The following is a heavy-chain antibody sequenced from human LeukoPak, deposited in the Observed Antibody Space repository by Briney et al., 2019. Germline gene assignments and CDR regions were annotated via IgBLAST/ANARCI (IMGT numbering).Heavy chain of an antibody. D-gene: IGHD3-3*01. V-gene: IGHV4-61*09. J-gene: IGHJ4*02. Sequence: SETLSLTCTVSGGSISSGNYYGSWIRQPAGKGLEWIGHIYTGGSTNYNPSLKSRVTISVDTSKNQFSLNLSSMTAADTAVYYCARDSLYNFWSGYYHTTYYFDYWGQGTLVTVSS. CDR3: ARDSLYNFWSGYYHTTYYFDY. CDR2: IYTGGST. CDR1: GGSISSGNYY.